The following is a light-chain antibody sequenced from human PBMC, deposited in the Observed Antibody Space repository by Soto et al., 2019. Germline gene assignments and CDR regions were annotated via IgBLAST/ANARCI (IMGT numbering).Light chain of an antibody. V-gene: IGKV3-15*01. Sequence: EIVLTQSPGTLSLSPGERATLSCRASQSVSSSYLAWFQQKPGQAPRLLIYDASTRATGIPARISGSGSGTEFTLTISSLQSEDFAVYYCQQYDNWRTFGQGTKVDI. CDR3: QQYDNWRT. CDR1: QSVSSSY. CDR2: DAS. J-gene: IGKJ1*01.